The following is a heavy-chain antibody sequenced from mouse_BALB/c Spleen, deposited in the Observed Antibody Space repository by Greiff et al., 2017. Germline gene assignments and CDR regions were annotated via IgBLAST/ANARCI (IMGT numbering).Heavy chain of an antibody. D-gene: IGHD2-4*01. Sequence: QVTLKVSGPGILQPSQTLSLTCSFSGFSLSTSGMGVGWIRQPSGKGLEWLAHIWWDDDKYYNTALKSGLTISKDTSKNQVFLKIASVDTADTATYYCARILYDYAFDYWGQGTTLTVSS. V-gene: IGHV8-8*01. CDR2: IWWDDDK. CDR3: ARILYDYAFDY. CDR1: GFSLSTSGMG. J-gene: IGHJ2*01.